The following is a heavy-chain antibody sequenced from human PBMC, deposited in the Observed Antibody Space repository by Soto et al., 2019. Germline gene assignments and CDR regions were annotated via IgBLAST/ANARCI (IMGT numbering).Heavy chain of an antibody. Sequence: GSLRLSCAASGFTFSSYSMNWVRQAPGKGLEWVSSISSSSSYIYYADSVKGRFTISRDNAKNSLYLQMNRLGADGTRVHDCGSGEDDYWGQGTLVTVSS. V-gene: IGHV3-21*01. CDR3: GSGEDDY. D-gene: IGHD2-21*01. CDR1: GFTFSSYS. J-gene: IGHJ4*02. CDR2: ISSSSSYI.